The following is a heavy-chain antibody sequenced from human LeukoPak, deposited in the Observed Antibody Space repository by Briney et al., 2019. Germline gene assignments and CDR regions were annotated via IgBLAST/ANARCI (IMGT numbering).Heavy chain of an antibody. CDR1: GFTFSSYE. V-gene: IGHV3-48*03. J-gene: IGHJ4*02. Sequence: GGSLRLSCAASGFTFSSYEMNWVRQAPGKGLEWVSYISSSGSTIYYADSVKGRFTISRDNAKNSLYLQMNSLRAEDTAVYYCARVGNTADTSGEFDYWGQGTLVTVSS. D-gene: IGHD6-19*01. CDR3: ARVGNTADTSGEFDY. CDR2: ISSSGSTI.